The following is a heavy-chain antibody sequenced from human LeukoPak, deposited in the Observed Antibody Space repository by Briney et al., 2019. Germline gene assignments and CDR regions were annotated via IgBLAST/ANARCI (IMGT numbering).Heavy chain of an antibody. J-gene: IGHJ6*02. CDR3: GKRAEVTRYGMVV. Sequence: VEYLQIYCNGSGYSFTSYWLGWVRQMPGTGLEWMGIIYPGDHDTRHNPSFQGQVTIADVKDINIVYLQWSGLRGSGTVLYCGGKRAEVTRYGMVVWGQGTTVTVSS. CDR2: IYPGDHDT. D-gene: IGHD3-10*01. CDR1: GYSFTSYW. V-gene: IGHV5-51*01.